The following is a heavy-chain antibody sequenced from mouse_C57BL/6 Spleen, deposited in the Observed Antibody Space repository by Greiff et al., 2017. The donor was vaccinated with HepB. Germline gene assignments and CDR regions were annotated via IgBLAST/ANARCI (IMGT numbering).Heavy chain of an antibody. CDR3: ARRGVAFYYYAMDY. J-gene: IGHJ4*01. V-gene: IGHV5-17*01. D-gene: IGHD1-1*01. CDR2: ISSGSSTI. Sequence: EVQRVESGGGLVKPGGSLKLSCAASGFTFSDYGMHWVRQAPEKGLEWVAYISSGSSTIYYADKVKGRFTISRDNAKNTLFLQMTSLRSEDTAMYYCARRGVAFYYYAMDYWGQGTSVTVSS. CDR1: GFTFSDYG.